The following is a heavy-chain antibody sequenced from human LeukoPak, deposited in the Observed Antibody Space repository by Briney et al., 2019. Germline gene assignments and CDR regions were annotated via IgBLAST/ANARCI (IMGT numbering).Heavy chain of an antibody. CDR2: IYYSGST. Sequence: SETLSLPCTVSGRSISSYYWSWIRQPPGKGLEWIGYIYYSGSTNYNPSLKSRVTISVDTSKNQFSLKLSSVTAADTAVYYCARERPRDYYDSSGYYYPNYFDYWGQGTLVTVSS. D-gene: IGHD3-22*01. V-gene: IGHV4-59*01. J-gene: IGHJ4*02. CDR1: GRSISSYY. CDR3: ARERPRDYYDSSGYYYPNYFDY.